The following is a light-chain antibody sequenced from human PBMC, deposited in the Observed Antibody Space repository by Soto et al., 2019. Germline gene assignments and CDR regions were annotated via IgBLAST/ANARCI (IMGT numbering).Light chain of an antibody. CDR1: SSDVGSYNL. J-gene: IGLJ3*02. Sequence: QSVLTQPASVSGSPGQSITISCTGTSSDVGSYNLVSWYQQHPGKAPKLLIYSDTQRPSGVPDRFSGSKSGASASLAISGLRSEDEGDYYCASWDASLGGWVFGGGTKLTV. V-gene: IGLV2-14*02. CDR2: SDT. CDR3: ASWDASLGGWV.